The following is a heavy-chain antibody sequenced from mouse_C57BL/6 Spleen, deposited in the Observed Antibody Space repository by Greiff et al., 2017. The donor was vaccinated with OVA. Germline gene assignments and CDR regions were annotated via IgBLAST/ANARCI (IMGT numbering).Heavy chain of an antibody. CDR3: ARGRGNYAWFAY. D-gene: IGHD2-1*01. CDR1: GYTFTSYW. V-gene: IGHV1-55*01. CDR2: IYPGSGST. Sequence: VQLQQPGAELVKPGASVKMSCKASGYTFTSYWITWVKQRPGQGLEWIGDIYPGSGSTNYNEKFKSKATLTVDTSSSTAYMQLSSLTSEDSAVYYCARGRGNYAWFAYWGQGTLVTVSA. J-gene: IGHJ3*01.